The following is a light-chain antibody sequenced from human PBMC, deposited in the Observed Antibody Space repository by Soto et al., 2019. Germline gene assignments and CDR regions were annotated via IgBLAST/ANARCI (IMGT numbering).Light chain of an antibody. Sequence: EIVLTESPGTLSLSPGKIATLSCRAIQSISSSYLAWYQQRPGQDPRLLIYGASSRDTGIPDRFSGSGSGTEFTLTISRLEPEDFAVYYSQQYGSXSWTCGQGTKV. CDR1: QSISSSY. V-gene: IGKV3-20*01. CDR3: QQYGSXSWT. J-gene: IGKJ1*01. CDR2: GAS.